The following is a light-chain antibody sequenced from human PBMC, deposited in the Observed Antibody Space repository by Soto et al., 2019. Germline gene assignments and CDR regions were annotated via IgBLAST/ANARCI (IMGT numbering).Light chain of an antibody. J-gene: IGLJ1*01. CDR1: SSDVGGYNY. V-gene: IGLV2-14*04. CDR3: SSYTSSSTLYV. Sequence: TGTSSDVGGYNYVSWYQQHPGKAPKLMIYDVSNRPSGVSNRFSGSKSGNTASLTISGLQAEDEADYYCSSYTSSSTLYVFGTWTKVTVL. CDR2: DVS.